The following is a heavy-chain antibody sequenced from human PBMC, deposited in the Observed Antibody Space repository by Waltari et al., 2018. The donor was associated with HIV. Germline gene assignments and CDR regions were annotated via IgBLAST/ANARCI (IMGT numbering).Heavy chain of an antibody. D-gene: IGHD3-22*01. Sequence: EVQLVESGGGLVKPGGSLRLSCATSGFPFRSYSMNWVRQAPGKGLEWVSSISGSPSYIYYADSVKGRFTISRDNAKNSLYLQMNSLRAEDTAVYYCARDPGGNYDSFAFDIWGQGTMVTVSS. CDR1: GFPFRSYS. V-gene: IGHV3-21*01. CDR2: ISGSPSYI. J-gene: IGHJ3*02. CDR3: ARDPGGNYDSFAFDI.